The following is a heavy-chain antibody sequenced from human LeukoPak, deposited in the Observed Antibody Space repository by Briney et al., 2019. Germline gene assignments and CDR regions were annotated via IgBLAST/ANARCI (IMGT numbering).Heavy chain of an antibody. D-gene: IGHD3-10*01. CDR1: GFTVSSNY. CDR3: ARDRLGYGSYYFDY. Sequence: GGSLRLSCAASGFTVSSNYMSWVRQAPGKGLEWVSVIYSGGSTYYADSVKGRFTISRDNSKNTLYLQMNSLRAEDTAVYYCARDRLGYGSYYFDYWGQGTLVTVSS. V-gene: IGHV3-66*01. J-gene: IGHJ4*02. CDR2: IYSGGST.